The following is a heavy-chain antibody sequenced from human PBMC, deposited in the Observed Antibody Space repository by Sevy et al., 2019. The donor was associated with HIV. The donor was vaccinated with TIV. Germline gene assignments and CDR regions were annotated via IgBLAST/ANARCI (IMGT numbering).Heavy chain of an antibody. CDR2: IYPGDSDT. D-gene: IGHD2-15*01. J-gene: IGHJ4*02. CDR3: ARGFCSGGSCSDFDY. V-gene: IGHV5-51*01. Sequence: GESLKISCKGSAYIFTSYWIGWVRQMPGKGLEWMGIIYPGDSDTRYIPSFQGQVTITADKSISTAYLQWSSLKASDTAMYYCARGFCSGGSCSDFDYWGQGTLVTVSS. CDR1: AYIFTSYW.